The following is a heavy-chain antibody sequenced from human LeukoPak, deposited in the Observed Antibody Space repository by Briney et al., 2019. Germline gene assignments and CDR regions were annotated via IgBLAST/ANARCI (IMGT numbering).Heavy chain of an antibody. D-gene: IGHD6-6*01. V-gene: IGHV4-59*01. Sequence: SETLSLTCTVSGGSINNYYWSWIRQPPGKGLEWIGYIYYSGSTNYNPSLKSRVTISVDTSKNQFSLKLSSVTAADTAVYYCARGVYMVAAQYAYWGQGTLVTVSS. CDR1: GGSINNYY. CDR2: IYYSGST. J-gene: IGHJ4*02. CDR3: ARGVYMVAAQYAY.